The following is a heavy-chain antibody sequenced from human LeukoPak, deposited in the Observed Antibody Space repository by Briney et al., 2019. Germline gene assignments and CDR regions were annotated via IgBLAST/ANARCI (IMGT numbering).Heavy chain of an antibody. Sequence: ASVKVSCKACVYTFTSYGIRWVRHAPGQGLEWMGWITAYKCNTNCAQKLEGRVTMTTDTSTSTAYMELRSLRSDDTDVYYCPREGPYYDSSGYYLIRYWFDPWGQGTLVTVSS. J-gene: IGHJ5*02. CDR2: ITAYKCNT. CDR1: VYTFTSYG. CDR3: PREGPYYDSSGYYLIRYWFDP. D-gene: IGHD3-22*01. V-gene: IGHV1-18*01.